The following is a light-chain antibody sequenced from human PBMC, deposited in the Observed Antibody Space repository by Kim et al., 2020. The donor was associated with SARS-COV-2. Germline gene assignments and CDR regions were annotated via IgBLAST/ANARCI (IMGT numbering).Light chain of an antibody. Sequence: PEESATPTCMASQDVSSTYFAWYQHKPGQAPRLLIYGASSRATGIPDRFSGSGSGTDFTLTISRLEPEDFAVYYCQQYDTSPALTFGGGTKVDIK. V-gene: IGKV3-20*01. CDR1: QDVSSTY. CDR3: QQYDTSPALT. J-gene: IGKJ4*01. CDR2: GAS.